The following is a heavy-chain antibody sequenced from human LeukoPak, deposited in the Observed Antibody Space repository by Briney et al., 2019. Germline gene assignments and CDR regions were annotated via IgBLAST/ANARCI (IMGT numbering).Heavy chain of an antibody. V-gene: IGHV3-30*14. J-gene: IGHJ4*02. CDR2: ISYDGRNE. D-gene: IGHD3-10*01. CDR3: ARVVGASPDYFDY. CDR1: GFTFSSYD. Sequence: PGRSLRLSCTASGFTFSSYDMHWVRQAPGKGLEWVAVISYDGRNEYYTDSVKGRFTISRDNSKNTLYLQMNSLRAEDTAVYYCARVVGASPDYFDYWGQGTLVTVSS.